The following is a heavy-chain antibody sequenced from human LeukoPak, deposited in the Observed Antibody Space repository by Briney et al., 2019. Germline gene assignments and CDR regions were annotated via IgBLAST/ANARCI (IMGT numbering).Heavy chain of an antibody. CDR2: IYTSGST. CDR1: GGSISSGSYY. V-gene: IGHV4-61*02. J-gene: IGHJ5*02. D-gene: IGHD6-19*01. CDR3: ARDSRSGWGNWFDP. Sequence: SETLSLTCTVSGGSISSGSYYWSWIRQPAGKGLEWIGRIYTSGSTNYNPSLKSRVAISVDTSKNQFSLKLSSVTAADTAVYYCARDSRSGWGNWFDPWGQGTLVTVSS.